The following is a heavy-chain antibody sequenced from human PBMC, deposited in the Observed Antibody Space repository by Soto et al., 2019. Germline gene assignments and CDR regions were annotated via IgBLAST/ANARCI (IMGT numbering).Heavy chain of an antibody. CDR2: IYYSGST. D-gene: IGHD2-2*01. J-gene: IGHJ6*02. CDR3: ARLHGYCISSSCHGHYAMDV. V-gene: IGHV4-39*01. Sequence: QLQLQESGPGLVKPSETLSLTCTVSSAPVSSSTYTWGWIRQPPGKGLVWIGSIYYSGSTYYHPSLNSRVTGPVDTSKNQFALKVTSVTAADTAVYYCARLHGYCISSSCHGHYAMDVWGQGTTVTVSS. CDR1: SAPVSSSTYT.